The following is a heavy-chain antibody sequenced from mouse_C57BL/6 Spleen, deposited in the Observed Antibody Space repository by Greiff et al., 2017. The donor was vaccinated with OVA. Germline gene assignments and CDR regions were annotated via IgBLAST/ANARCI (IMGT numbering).Heavy chain of an antibody. CDR1: GFTFSDYG. D-gene: IGHD2-4*01. V-gene: IGHV5-17*01. Sequence: EVKLVESGGGLVKPGGSLKLSCAVSGFTFSDYGMHWVRQAPEKGLEWVAYISSGSSTIYYADTVKGRFTISRDNAKNTLFLQMTSLRSEDTAMYYCARNDYDRAAWFAYWGQGTLVTVSA. CDR3: ARNDYDRAAWFAY. J-gene: IGHJ3*01. CDR2: ISSGSSTI.